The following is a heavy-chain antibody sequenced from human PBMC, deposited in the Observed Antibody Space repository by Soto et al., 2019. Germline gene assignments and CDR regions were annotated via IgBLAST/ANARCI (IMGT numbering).Heavy chain of an antibody. D-gene: IGHD3-22*01. CDR1: GGSLSGYV. CDR3: ARSMRLVASPRPYFYYGLDV. Sequence: PSGASSLICAVSGGSLSGYVCSWLRQCPGKGLGLICNCNRSASTNYSSSLTGRVTMSFATSKNHFSLNLISVTAADTAVYYCARSMRLVASPRPYFYYGLDVWGQVTSVTVSS. CDR2: CNRSAST. J-gene: IGHJ6*02. V-gene: IGHV4-34*01.